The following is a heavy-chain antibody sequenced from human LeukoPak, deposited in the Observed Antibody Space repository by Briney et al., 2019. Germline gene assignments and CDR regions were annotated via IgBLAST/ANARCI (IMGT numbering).Heavy chain of an antibody. J-gene: IGHJ3*02. CDR3: ASYCSDGSCYNYHAFDI. CDR1: GYSISSGYY. D-gene: IGHD2-15*01. CDR2: IYHSGST. Sequence: PSETLSLTCAVSGYSISSGYYWGWIRQPPGKGLEWIGSIYHSGSTYYNPSLKSRVTISVDTSKNQFSLKLSSVTAADTAVYYCASYCSDGSCYNYHAFDIWGQGTMVTVSS. V-gene: IGHV4-38-2*01.